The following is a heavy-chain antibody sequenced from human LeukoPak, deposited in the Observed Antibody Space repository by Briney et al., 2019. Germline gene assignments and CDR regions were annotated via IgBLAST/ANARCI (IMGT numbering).Heavy chain of an antibody. V-gene: IGHV3-7*01. CDR3: VRDGGVSGYDLLDY. D-gene: IGHD5-12*01. Sequence: PGGSLRLSCAASGVTFSNYWMTWVRQAPGKGLELVGHINQDGSKEYYMDSVKARFTISRDNAKNSLSLQMNSLRAEDTAVYYCVRDGGVSGYDLLDYWGQGTLVTVSS. CDR2: INQDGSKE. J-gene: IGHJ4*02. CDR1: GVTFSNYW.